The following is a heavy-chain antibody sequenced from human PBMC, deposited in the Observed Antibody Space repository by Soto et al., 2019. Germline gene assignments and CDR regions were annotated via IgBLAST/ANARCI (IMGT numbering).Heavy chain of an antibody. V-gene: IGHV1-3*01. D-gene: IGHD5-12*01. CDR3: ARDQSRGVATISGPGY. CDR2: INAGNGNT. CDR1: GYTFTSYA. Sequence: ASVKVSCKASGYTFTSYAMHWVRQAPGQRLEWMGWINAGNGNTKYSQKIQGRVTITRDTSASTAYMELSSLRSEDTAVYYGARDQSRGVATISGPGYWGQGTLVTVSS. J-gene: IGHJ4*02.